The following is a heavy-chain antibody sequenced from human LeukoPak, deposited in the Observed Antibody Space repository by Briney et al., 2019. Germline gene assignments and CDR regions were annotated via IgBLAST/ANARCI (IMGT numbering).Heavy chain of an antibody. D-gene: IGHD6-13*01. Sequence: GGTLRLSCAASVFTFNDYGMHWVRQAPGKGLEGVANIKQDGSEKYYVDSVKGRFTISRDSAKNSLYLQMNSLRAEDTAVYYCARDERLSSSSWYHYYYYYYMDVWGKGTTVTVSS. CDR3: ARDERLSSSSWYHYYYYYYMDV. CDR2: IKQDGSEK. V-gene: IGHV3-7*01. J-gene: IGHJ6*03. CDR1: VFTFNDYG.